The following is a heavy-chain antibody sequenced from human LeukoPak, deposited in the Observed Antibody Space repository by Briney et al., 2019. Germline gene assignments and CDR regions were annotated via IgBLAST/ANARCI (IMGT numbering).Heavy chain of an antibody. V-gene: IGHV3-20*04. J-gene: IGHJ4*02. D-gene: IGHD6-13*01. CDR1: GFTFDDYG. Sequence: GGSLRLSCAASGFTFDDYGMSWVRQAPGKGLEWVSGINWNGGSTGYADSVKGRFTISRDNAKNSLYLQMNSLRAEDTALYYCARDPYSSSWRDGYHFDYWGQGTLVTVSS. CDR2: INWNGGST. CDR3: ARDPYSSSWRDGYHFDY.